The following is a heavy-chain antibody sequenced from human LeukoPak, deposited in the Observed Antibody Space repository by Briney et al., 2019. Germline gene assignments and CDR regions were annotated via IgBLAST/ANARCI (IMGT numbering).Heavy chain of an antibody. Sequence: ASVKVSCKASGYTFTGYYMHWVRQAPGQGLEWMGWINPNSGGANYAQKFQGRVTMTRDTSISTVYMELSRLRSDDAAVYYCAKDRAVATIGGIDYWGQGTLVTVSS. CDR3: AKDRAVATIGGIDY. V-gene: IGHV1-2*02. CDR2: INPNSGGA. D-gene: IGHD5-12*01. CDR1: GYTFTGYY. J-gene: IGHJ4*02.